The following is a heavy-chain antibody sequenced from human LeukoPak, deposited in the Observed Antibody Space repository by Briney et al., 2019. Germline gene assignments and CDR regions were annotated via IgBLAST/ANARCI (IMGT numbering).Heavy chain of an antibody. CDR3: ARVDLSGSYEPYYYYGMDV. J-gene: IGHJ6*02. D-gene: IGHD1-26*01. CDR2: ISAYNGNT. V-gene: IGHV1-18*01. CDR1: GYTFTSYG. Sequence: GASVKVSCKASGYTFTSYGISWVRQAPGQGLEWMGWISAYNGNTNYAQKLQGRVTMTTDTSTSTAYMELRSLRSEDTAVYYCARVDLSGSYEPYYYYGMDVWGQGTTVTVSS.